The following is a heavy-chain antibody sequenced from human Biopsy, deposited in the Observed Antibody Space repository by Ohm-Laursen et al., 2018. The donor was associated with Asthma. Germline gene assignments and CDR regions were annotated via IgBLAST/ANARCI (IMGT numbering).Heavy chain of an antibody. CDR2: ITHSGRS. CDR3: VRFFAGAVYHNYVMDV. J-gene: IGHJ6*02. V-gene: IGHV4-34*01. D-gene: IGHD3-3*01. Sequence: GTLSPTCSVSGGSFRDYSWGWIRQPPGKGLEWIGEITHSGRSNYNPSLKSRVTVSIDTSKRQFSLRLHSVTAADTAVYYCVRFFAGAVYHNYVMDVWGQGTTVTVSS. CDR1: GGSFRDYS.